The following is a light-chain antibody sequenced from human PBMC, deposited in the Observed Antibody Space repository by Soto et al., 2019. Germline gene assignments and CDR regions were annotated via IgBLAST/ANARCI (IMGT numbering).Light chain of an antibody. Sequence: EIVLTQSPGTLSLSPGERATLSCRASQSVPLCWYQQKPGQAPRLLIFGASHRASGIPARFSGSGSGTDFTLTISNLEPEDFAVYYCQQYGRSPRTFGQGTRVEIK. J-gene: IGKJ5*01. CDR1: QSVP. V-gene: IGKV3-20*01. CDR3: QQYGRSPRT. CDR2: GAS.